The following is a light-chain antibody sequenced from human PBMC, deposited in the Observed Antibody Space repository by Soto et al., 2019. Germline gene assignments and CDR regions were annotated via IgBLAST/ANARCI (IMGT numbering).Light chain of an antibody. V-gene: IGLV2-14*01. CDR2: HVT. CDR1: SSDVGAYNY. CDR3: CSYTTSNTFV. J-gene: IGLJ1*01. Sequence: QSVLTQPASMSGSLGQSITISCSGTSSDVGAYNYVSWYQQYPGKAPKLMIYHVTDRPSGVSNRFSGSKSGNTASLTISELQAEDEADYYCCSYTTSNTFVFGTGTKVTVL.